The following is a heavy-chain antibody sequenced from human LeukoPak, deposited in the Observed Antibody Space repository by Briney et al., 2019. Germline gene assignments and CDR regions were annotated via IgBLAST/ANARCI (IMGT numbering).Heavy chain of an antibody. J-gene: IGHJ4*02. V-gene: IGHV3-21*01. CDR1: GFTFSSYS. CDR2: ISSSSSYI. Sequence: GGSLRLSCAASGFTFSSYSMNWVRQAPGKGLEWVSSISSSSSYIYYADSVKGRFTISRDNAKNSLYLQMNSLRAEDTAVYYCARDYYDSSGYLSEYCFDYWGQGTLVTVSS. CDR3: ARDYYDSSGYLSEYCFDY. D-gene: IGHD3-22*01.